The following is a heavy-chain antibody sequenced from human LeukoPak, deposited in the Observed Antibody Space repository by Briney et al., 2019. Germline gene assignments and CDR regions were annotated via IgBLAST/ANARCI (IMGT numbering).Heavy chain of an antibody. V-gene: IGHV1-18*01. J-gene: IGHJ6*03. CDR2: ISAYNGNT. CDR3: VRDIWRWGIVPYYYYMDV. D-gene: IGHD2-2*01. CDR1: GYTFSSYG. Sequence: GASVKVSCKASGYTFSSYGISWVRQAPGQGLEWMGWISAYNGNTNYAQKVQGRVTMTTDTSTSTAYVELRSLRSDDTAVYYCVRDIWRWGIVPYYYYMDVWGKGTTVTVSS.